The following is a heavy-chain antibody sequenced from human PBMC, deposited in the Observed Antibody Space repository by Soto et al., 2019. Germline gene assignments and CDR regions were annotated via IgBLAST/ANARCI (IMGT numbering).Heavy chain of an antibody. D-gene: IGHD6-13*01. J-gene: IGHJ6*04. CDR3: ARQGRAAAGGSFFYGLDV. V-gene: IGHV4-30-2*01. CDR2: IYHSGST. Sequence: SETLSLTCAVSGSSIRSRGYSWHWIRQPPGKGLEWIGYIYHSGSTYYNPSLKSRVTISVDRSKNQFSLKLSSVTAADTAVYYCARQGRAAAGGSFFYGLDVWGKGTTVS. CDR1: GSSIRSRGYS.